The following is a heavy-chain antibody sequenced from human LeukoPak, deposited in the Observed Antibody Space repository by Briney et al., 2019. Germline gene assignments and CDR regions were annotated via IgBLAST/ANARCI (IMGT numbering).Heavy chain of an antibody. D-gene: IGHD5-18*01. CDR2: IIPIFGTA. V-gene: IGHV1-69*13. Sequence: GASVKVSCKASGGTFSSYAISWVRQAPGQGLEWMGGIIPIFGTANYAQKFQGRVTITADESTSTAYMELSGLRSEDTAVYYCARVGTGYSYGLLDWFDPWGQGTLVTVSS. J-gene: IGHJ5*02. CDR3: ARVGTGYSYGLLDWFDP. CDR1: GGTFSSYA.